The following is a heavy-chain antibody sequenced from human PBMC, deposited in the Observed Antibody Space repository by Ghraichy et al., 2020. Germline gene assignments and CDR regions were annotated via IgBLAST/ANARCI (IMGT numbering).Heavy chain of an antibody. V-gene: IGHV3-48*02. Sequence: GGSLRLSCAASGFTFSSYSMNWVRQAPGKGLEWVSYISSSSSTIYYADSVKGRFTISRDNAKNSLYLQMNSLRDEDTAVYYCAREDTYFDWLPRFGYYYYGMDVWGQGTTVTVSS. J-gene: IGHJ6*02. CDR1: GFTFSSYS. CDR2: ISSSSSTI. D-gene: IGHD3-9*01. CDR3: AREDTYFDWLPRFGYYYYGMDV.